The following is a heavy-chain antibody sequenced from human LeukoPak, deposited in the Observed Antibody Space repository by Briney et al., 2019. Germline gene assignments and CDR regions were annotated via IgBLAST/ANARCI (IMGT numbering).Heavy chain of an antibody. V-gene: IGHV3-30-3*01. D-gene: IGHD6-6*01. CDR1: GFTFSSHA. CDR3: AKDSSEYSSSSGDY. J-gene: IGHJ4*02. Sequence: GRSLRLSCAASGFTFSSHAMHWVRQTPGKGLEWVAVISYDGNNKYYADSVRGRFTISRDNSKNTLYLQMNSLRAEDTAVYYCAKDSSEYSSSSGDYWGQGTLVTVSS. CDR2: ISYDGNNK.